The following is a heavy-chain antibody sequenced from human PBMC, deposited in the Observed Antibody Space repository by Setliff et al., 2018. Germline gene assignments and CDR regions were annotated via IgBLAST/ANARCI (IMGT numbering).Heavy chain of an antibody. CDR3: ARQKNYYDYVWGSYRYYPFDY. CDR2: IYYSGST. D-gene: IGHD3-16*02. CDR1: GGSISSSSYY. Sequence: SETLSLTCTVSGGSISSSSYYWGWIRQPPGKGLEWIGSIYYSGSTYYNPSLKSRVTISVDTSKNQFSLKLNSVNAADTAVYYCARQKNYYDYVWGSYRYYPFDYWGQGTLVTVSS. V-gene: IGHV4-39*01. J-gene: IGHJ4*02.